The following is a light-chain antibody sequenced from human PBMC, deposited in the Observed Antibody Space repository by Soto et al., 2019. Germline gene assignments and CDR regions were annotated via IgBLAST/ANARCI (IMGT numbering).Light chain of an antibody. CDR3: QQYGSSPGT. CDR1: QSVSSY. V-gene: IGKV3-20*01. J-gene: IGKJ4*01. CDR2: GAS. Sequence: EIVSTQSPGNLSLSPGERATLSCRASQSVSSYLAWYQQKRGQAPRLLISGASSRATGIPDRFSGSGSGTDFTLTISRLEPEDFAVYYCQQYGSSPGTFGGGTKVEIK.